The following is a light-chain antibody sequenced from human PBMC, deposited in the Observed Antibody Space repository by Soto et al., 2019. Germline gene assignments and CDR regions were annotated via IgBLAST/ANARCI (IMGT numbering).Light chain of an antibody. J-gene: IGKJ4*01. Sequence: EVVLTQSPGTLSLSPGERATLSCRAGQNVGSNYLAWYQQKPGQAPRLLIYGASSRATGIPDRFSGSGSGTDFTLTISRLEPEDFAVYYCQQYGSSPLTFGGGTKVDIK. CDR2: GAS. CDR3: QQYGSSPLT. CDR1: QNVGSNY. V-gene: IGKV3-20*01.